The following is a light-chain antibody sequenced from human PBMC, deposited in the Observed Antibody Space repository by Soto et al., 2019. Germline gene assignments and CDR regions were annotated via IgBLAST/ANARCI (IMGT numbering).Light chain of an antibody. J-gene: IGKJ2*01. CDR3: QQYHNWPLYS. V-gene: IGKV3-15*01. CDR1: QSVSSN. CDR2: GAS. Sequence: EIVMTQSPATLSVSPGERATLSCRASQSVSSNLAWYQQKPGQAPRLLIYGASTRATGIPARFSGSGSGTEFTLTISSLQSEDFAGYYCQQYHNWPLYSFGQGTKLEIK.